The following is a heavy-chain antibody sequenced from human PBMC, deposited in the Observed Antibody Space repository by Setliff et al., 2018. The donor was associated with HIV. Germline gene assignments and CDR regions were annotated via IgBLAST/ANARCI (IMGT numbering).Heavy chain of an antibody. J-gene: IGHJ2*01. Sequence: LSLTCTVSGGSISSSSYYWGWIRQPPGKGLEWIGSIYYSGNTKYNPSLKSRVTILKDTSKNQFSLKLTSVTAADTAVYYCVQSGDYENDWYFDVWGRGTLVTVSS. CDR2: IYYSGNT. CDR3: VQSGDYENDWYFDV. D-gene: IGHD4-17*01. V-gene: IGHV4-39*07. CDR1: GGSISSSSYY.